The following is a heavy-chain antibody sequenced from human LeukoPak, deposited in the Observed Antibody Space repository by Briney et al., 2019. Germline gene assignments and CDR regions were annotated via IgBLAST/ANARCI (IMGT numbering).Heavy chain of an antibody. CDR1: GGSISSSSYY. Sequence: SETLSLTCTVSGGSISSSSYYWGCIRQPPGKGLEWLGSIYYSGSTYYSPSLKSRVTISVDTSKNQFSLKLSSVTAADTAVYYCAREGADFWSGYPDYWGQGTLVTVSS. CDR3: AREGADFWSGYPDY. D-gene: IGHD3-3*01. CDR2: IYYSGST. V-gene: IGHV4-39*07. J-gene: IGHJ4*02.